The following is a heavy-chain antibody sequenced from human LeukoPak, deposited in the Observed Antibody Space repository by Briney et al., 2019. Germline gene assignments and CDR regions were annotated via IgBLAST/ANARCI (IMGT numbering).Heavy chain of an antibody. CDR1: GFTFSSYE. CDR2: ISSSGSTI. V-gene: IGHV3-48*03. D-gene: IGHD6-19*01. CDR3: ARDQQWLPHNWFDP. Sequence: GGSLRLSCAASGFTFSSYEMNWVRQAPGKGLEWVSYISSSGSTIYYADSVKGRFTISRDNAKNSLYLQMNSLRAEDTAVYYCARDQQWLPHNWFDPWGQGTLVTVSS. J-gene: IGHJ5*02.